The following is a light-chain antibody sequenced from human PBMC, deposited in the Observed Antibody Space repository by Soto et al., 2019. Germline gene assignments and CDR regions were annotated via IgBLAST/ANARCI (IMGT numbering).Light chain of an antibody. J-gene: IGKJ5*01. V-gene: IGKV3-15*01. CDR3: QQYHNWPPIT. Sequence: MVLTHSPATLSVSPGDRSTLSCRASQSVSNSLAWYQMKPGQAPRLLMYGASTRFTGTPARFSGTGSGTEFTLTIASLQSEDSAVYYCQQYHNWPPITFGQGTRLENK. CDR2: GAS. CDR1: QSVSNS.